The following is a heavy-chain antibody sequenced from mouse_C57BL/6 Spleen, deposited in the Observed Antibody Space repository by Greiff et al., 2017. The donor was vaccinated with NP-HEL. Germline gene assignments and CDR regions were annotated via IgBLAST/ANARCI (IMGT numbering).Heavy chain of an antibody. Sequence: QVQLQQPGAELVRPGSSVKLSCKASGYTFTSYWMHWVKQRPIQGLEWIGNIDPSDSETHYNQKFKDKATLTVDKSSSTAYMQLSSLTSEDSAVYYSARKGACRTSGFAYWGQETLVTVSA. J-gene: IGHJ3*01. V-gene: IGHV1-52*01. CDR1: GYTFTSYW. CDR2: IDPSDSET. CDR3: ARKGACRTSGFAY.